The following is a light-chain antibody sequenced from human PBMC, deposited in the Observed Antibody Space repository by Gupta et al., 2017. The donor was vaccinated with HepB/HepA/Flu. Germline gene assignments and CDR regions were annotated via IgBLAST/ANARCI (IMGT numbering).Light chain of an antibody. CDR3: QSFDSSLSGSV. Sequence: QSVLTQTPSVSCSPGQRVTISCTGSSSNIGAGFDVHWYQQLPGTAPKLLIFGNNIRPSGVPDRCSGSKSGTSASLAITWLQADDEADYYCQSFDSSLSGSVFGTGTKVTVL. CDR2: GNN. J-gene: IGLJ1*01. V-gene: IGLV1-40*01. CDR1: SSNIGAGFD.